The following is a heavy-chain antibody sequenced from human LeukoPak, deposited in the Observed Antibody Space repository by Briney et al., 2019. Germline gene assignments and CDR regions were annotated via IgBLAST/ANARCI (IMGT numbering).Heavy chain of an antibody. CDR3: ARRRGYYYGSGSFDDAFDI. D-gene: IGHD3-10*01. CDR2: INHSGST. Sequence: MPSETLSLTCAVYGGSFSGYYWGWIRQPPGKGLEWIGEINHSGSTNYNPSLKSRVTISVDTSKNQFSLKLSSVTAADTAVYYCARRRGYYYGSGSFDDAFDIWGQGTMVTVSS. V-gene: IGHV4-34*01. CDR1: GGSFSGYY. J-gene: IGHJ3*02.